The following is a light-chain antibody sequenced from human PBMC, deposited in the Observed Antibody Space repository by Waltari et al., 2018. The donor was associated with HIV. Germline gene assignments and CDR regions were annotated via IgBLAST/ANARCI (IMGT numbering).Light chain of an antibody. V-gene: IGLV3-1*01. J-gene: IGLJ2*01. CDR3: QAFDSSTVV. CDR1: KLGDQY. Sequence: SYELTQLPSVSVSPGQTARITCSGDKLGDQYACWYQQRPGQSPVLVIYQDTKRPSGSPDRFSGSNSGNTATLTISGTQAMDEADYYCQAFDSSTVVFGGGTKLTVL. CDR2: QDT.